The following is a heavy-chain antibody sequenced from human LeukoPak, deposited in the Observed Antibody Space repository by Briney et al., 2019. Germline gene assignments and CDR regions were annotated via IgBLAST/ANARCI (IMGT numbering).Heavy chain of an antibody. CDR2: INPNSGGT. CDR1: GYTFAGYY. CDR3: ASMLGDDAFDI. J-gene: IGHJ3*02. D-gene: IGHD1-26*01. V-gene: IGHV1-2*04. Sequence: ASVKVSCKASGYTFAGYYMHWVRQAPGQGLEWMGWINPNSGGTNYAQKFQGWVTMTRNTSISTAYMELSSLRSEDTAVYYCASMLGDDAFDIWGQGTMVTVSS.